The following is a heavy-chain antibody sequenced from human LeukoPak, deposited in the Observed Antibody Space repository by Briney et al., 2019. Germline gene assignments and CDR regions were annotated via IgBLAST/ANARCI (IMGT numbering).Heavy chain of an antibody. CDR2: INPSGGST. CDR1: GYTFTSYG. Sequence: ASVKVSCKASGYTFTSYGISWVRQAPGQGLEWMGIINPSGGSTSYAQKFQGRVTMTRDTSTSTVYMELCSLRSEDTAVYYCARDQVAFLAFDIWGQGTMVTVSS. J-gene: IGHJ3*02. V-gene: IGHV1-46*01. D-gene: IGHD2-15*01. CDR3: ARDQVAFLAFDI.